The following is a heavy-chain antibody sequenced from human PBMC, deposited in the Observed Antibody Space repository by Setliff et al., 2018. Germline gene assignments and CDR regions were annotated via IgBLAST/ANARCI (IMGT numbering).Heavy chain of an antibody. CDR2: ISYDGRMK. D-gene: IGHD4-17*01. Sequence: GGSLRLSCAASALTFSDSALHWVRQSPGKGLEWVAVISYDGRMKYHAESVKGRFTITRDNSRNSLYLQMNSLRVEDTASYFCARDQNGDFVGAFDPWDQGILVTVSS. V-gene: IGHV3-30*04. J-gene: IGHJ5*02. CDR1: ALTFSDSA. CDR3: ARDQNGDFVGAFDP.